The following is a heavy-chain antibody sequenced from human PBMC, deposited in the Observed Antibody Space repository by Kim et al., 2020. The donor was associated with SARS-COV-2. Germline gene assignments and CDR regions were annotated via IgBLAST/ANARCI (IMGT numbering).Heavy chain of an antibody. CDR1: GGSISSSSYY. D-gene: IGHD3-10*01. V-gene: IGHV4-39*01. CDR3: ARLPGRGGSGSYYNAFDI. CDR2: IYYSGST. J-gene: IGHJ3*02. Sequence: SETLSLTCTVSGGSISSSSYYWGWIRQPPGKGLEWIGSIYYSGSTYYNPSLKSRVTISVDTSKNQFSLKLSSVTAADTAVYYCARLPGRGGSGSYYNAFDIWGQGTMVTVSS.